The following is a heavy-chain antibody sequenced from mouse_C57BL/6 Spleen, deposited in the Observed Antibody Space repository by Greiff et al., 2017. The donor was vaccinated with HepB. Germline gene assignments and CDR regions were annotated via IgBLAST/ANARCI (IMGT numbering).Heavy chain of an antibody. CDR3: ARGVLRFYAMDY. CDR2: IDPSDSYT. V-gene: IGHV1-69*01. D-gene: IGHD1-1*01. CDR1: GYTFTSYW. Sequence: QVQLKQPGAELVMPGASVKLSCKASGYTFTSYWMHWVKQRPGQGLEWIGEIDPSDSYTNYNQKFKGKSTLTVDKSSSTAYMQLSSLTSEDSAVYYCARGVLRFYAMDYWGQGTSVTVSS. J-gene: IGHJ4*01.